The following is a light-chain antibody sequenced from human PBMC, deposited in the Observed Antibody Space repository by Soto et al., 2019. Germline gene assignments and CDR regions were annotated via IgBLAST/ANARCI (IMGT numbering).Light chain of an antibody. Sequence: QSVLTQPASVSGSPGQSITVSFTVSINDIGTYEYVSWHQHHPGRAPKLIIFGVNDRPSGITDRFSGSKSGNTASLTIFGLQLEDEAVYYCSSYTTGSTLPWVFGTGTRSPS. J-gene: IGLJ1*01. CDR1: INDIGTYEY. CDR3: SSYTTGSTLPWV. V-gene: IGLV2-14*01. CDR2: GVN.